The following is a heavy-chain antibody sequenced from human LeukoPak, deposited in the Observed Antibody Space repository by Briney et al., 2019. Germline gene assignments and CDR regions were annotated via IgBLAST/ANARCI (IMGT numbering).Heavy chain of an antibody. D-gene: IGHD6-19*01. CDR3: ARDRDRSGWYYFEY. CDR2: IYYSGTI. CDR1: GGSISSSSYY. V-gene: IGHV4-61*01. J-gene: IGHJ4*02. Sequence: PSETLSLTCTVSGGSISSSSYYWSWIRHPPGKGLECIGDIYYSGTINYNPSLKSRVTISVDTSRNQFSLKVRSVTAADTAVYYCARDRDRSGWYYFEYWGQGTLVTVSS.